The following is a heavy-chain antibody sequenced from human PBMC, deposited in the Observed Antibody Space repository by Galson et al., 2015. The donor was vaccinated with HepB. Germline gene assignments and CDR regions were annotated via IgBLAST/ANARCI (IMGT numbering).Heavy chain of an antibody. D-gene: IGHD2-15*01. J-gene: IGHJ4*02. V-gene: IGHV3-33*01. CDR2: IWYDGSNK. CDR3: ARVFGYCSGGSCYYGYFDY. Sequence: SLRLSCAASGFTFSSYGMHWVRQAPGKGLEWVAAIWYDGSNKYYADSVKGRFTISRDNSKNTLYLQMNSLRAEDTAVYYCARVFGYCSGGSCYYGYFDYWGQGTLVTVSS. CDR1: GFTFSSYG.